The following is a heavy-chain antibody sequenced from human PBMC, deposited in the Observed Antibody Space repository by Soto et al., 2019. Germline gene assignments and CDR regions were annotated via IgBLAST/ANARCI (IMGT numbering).Heavy chain of an antibody. CDR3: ARDLLAVGGPRYAMDG. CDR1: GYLFTSHG. Sequence: ASVRVSCNDPGYLFTSHGIHWARQAPGQGLESIGWISTCKGNTNYAESRQDRVTITTNTCSGTVYMELRSLRPDDTAVYYCARDLLAVGGPRYAMDGPGPGPTNTVS. V-gene: IGHV1-18*01. D-gene: IGHD6-19*01. J-gene: IGHJ6*02. CDR2: ISTCKGNT.